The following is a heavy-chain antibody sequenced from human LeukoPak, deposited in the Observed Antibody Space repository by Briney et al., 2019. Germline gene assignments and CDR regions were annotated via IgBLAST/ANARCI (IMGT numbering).Heavy chain of an antibody. CDR2: IKQDGSEK. J-gene: IGHJ4*02. CDR1: GFTFSDHW. D-gene: IGHD5-12*01. CDR3: AGGSGWLIDY. Sequence: GGSLRLSCAASGFTFSDHWMNWVRQAPGKGLEWVANIKQDGSEKNYVDSLKGRFTISRDNAKNSLYLQMNSLRVEDTAVYYCAGGSGWLIDYWGQGTLVTVSS. V-gene: IGHV3-7*01.